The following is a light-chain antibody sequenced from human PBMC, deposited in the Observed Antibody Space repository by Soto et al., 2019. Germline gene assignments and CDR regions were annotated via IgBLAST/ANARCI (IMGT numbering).Light chain of an antibody. Sequence: DIQMTQSPSYLSASVGDRVTITCRASQYISRYLNWYQKKPGKAPKLLIYDAYTLQSGVPPRFSGSGSGSDFSLTISSLQPEDFATYYCQQSFASPPLTFGGGTKVDIK. V-gene: IGKV1-39*01. CDR1: QYISRY. CDR2: DAY. J-gene: IGKJ4*01. CDR3: QQSFASPPLT.